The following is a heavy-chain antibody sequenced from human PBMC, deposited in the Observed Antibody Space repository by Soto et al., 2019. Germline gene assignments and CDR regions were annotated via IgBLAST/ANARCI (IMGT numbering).Heavy chain of an antibody. V-gene: IGHV3-23*01. CDR3: AKGPPGAGYCDY. Sequence: EMQLLESGGGLVQPGGSLRLSCAASGFTFSNNAMTWVRQPPGKGLEWVSVVSDNGGVTHYADSVKGRFTISRDNSKNTPYLQMNSLRAEDTALYYCAKGPPGAGYCDYWGQGTLVTVSS. CDR2: VSDNGGVT. CDR1: GFTFSNNA. J-gene: IGHJ4*02.